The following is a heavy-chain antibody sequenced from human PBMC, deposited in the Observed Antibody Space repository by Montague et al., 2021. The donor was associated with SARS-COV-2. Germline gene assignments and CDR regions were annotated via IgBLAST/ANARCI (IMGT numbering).Heavy chain of an antibody. J-gene: IGHJ6*02. D-gene: IGHD3-9*01. V-gene: IGHV4-59*01. CDR1: GGSISTYY. Sequence: SETLSLTCTVSGGSISTYYWNWIRQFPGKGLEWIGYIDYSGSTNYNPSLQSRVIISVDRSKIQFSLKLNSVTAADTAIYYCARLPYDNSYGVDVWGQGTTVTVS. CDR3: ARLPYDNSYGVDV. CDR2: IDYSGST.